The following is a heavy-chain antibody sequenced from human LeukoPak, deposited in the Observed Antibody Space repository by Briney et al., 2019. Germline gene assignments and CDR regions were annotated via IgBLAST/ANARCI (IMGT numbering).Heavy chain of an antibody. CDR1: GFTFSSHA. J-gene: IGHJ4*02. D-gene: IGHD6-13*01. CDR3: ASSPSSYFDY. CDR2: VSYDGTNK. Sequence: GGSLRLSCAASGFTFSSHAMHWVRQAPGKGLGWVALVSYDGTNKYYADSVMGRFTVSRDNPKNTLYLQMNSLTTEDTAVYYCASSPSSYFDYWGQGTLVTVSS. V-gene: IGHV3-30-3*01.